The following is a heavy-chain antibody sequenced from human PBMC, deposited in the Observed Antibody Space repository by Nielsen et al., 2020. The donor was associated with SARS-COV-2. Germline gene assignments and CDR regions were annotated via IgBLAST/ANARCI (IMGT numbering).Heavy chain of an antibody. D-gene: IGHD2-2*01. J-gene: IGHJ4*02. CDR3: ARGEYCSNTSCYLRGRAWYYFDY. CDR2: IYYSGST. Sequence: RQAPGKGLEWIGSIYYSGSTNYNPSLKSRVTISVDTSKNQFSLKLSSVTAADTAVYYCARGEYCSNTSCYLRGRAWYYFDYWGQGTLVTVSS. V-gene: IGHV4-39*07.